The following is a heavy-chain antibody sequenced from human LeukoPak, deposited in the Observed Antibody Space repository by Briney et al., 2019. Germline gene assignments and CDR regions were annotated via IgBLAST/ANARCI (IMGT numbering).Heavy chain of an antibody. CDR1: GFSVSSNY. CDR3: ARDRHRAV. V-gene: IGHV3-53*01. CDR2: IYSSGTT. Sequence: PGESLRLSCAASGFSVSSNYMSWVRQAPGKGLEWVSVIYSSGTTYYADSVKGRFTISRDNSKNTLYLQMNSLRAEDTAVYFCARDRHRAVWGQGTTVTVSS. D-gene: IGHD1-14*01. J-gene: IGHJ6*02.